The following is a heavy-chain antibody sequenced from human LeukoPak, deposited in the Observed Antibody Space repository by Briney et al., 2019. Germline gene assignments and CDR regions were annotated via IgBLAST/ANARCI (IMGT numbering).Heavy chain of an antibody. CDR1: GFTFSSYA. D-gene: IGHD3-10*01. CDR2: ISGSGGST. Sequence: GGSLRLSCAASGFTFSSYAMSWVRQAPGKGLEWVSAISGSGGSTYYADSVKGRFTISRDNSKNTLYLQMNSLRAEDTAVYYCAKVRRGYYGSGVDYWGQGTLVTVSS. J-gene: IGHJ4*02. V-gene: IGHV3-23*01. CDR3: AKVRRGYYGSGVDY.